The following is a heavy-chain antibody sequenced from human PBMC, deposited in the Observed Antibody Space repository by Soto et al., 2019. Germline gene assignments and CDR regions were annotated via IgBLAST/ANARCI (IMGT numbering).Heavy chain of an antibody. CDR1: GFTFSSYW. CDR2: INSDGSST. D-gene: IGHD3-9*01. J-gene: IGHJ6*02. V-gene: IGHV3-74*01. CDR3: ARVPYILTGWYYYYAMDV. Sequence: PGGSLRLSCAASGFTFSSYWMHWVRQAPGKGLVWVSRINSDGSSTSYADSVKGRFAISRDNAKNTLYLQMNSLRAEDTAIYYCARVPYILTGWYYYYAMDVWGQGTTVTVSS.